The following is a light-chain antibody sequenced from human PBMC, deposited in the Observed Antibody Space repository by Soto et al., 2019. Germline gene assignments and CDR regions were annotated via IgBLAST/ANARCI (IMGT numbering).Light chain of an antibody. V-gene: IGLV2-8*01. J-gene: IGLJ1*01. CDR3: SSYAGSYTFYV. Sequence: QSALTQPPSASGSPGQSVTISCTGTSSDVGGYNYVSWYQQHPGKAPKLIISEVNKRPSGVPDRFSGSKSGNTASLTVSGLQADDEADYYCSSYAGSYTFYVFGTGNKPPS. CDR1: SSDVGGYNY. CDR2: EVN.